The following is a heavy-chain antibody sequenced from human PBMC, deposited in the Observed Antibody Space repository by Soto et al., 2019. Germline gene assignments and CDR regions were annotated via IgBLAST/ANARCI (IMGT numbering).Heavy chain of an antibody. CDR1: GGTFSSYA. J-gene: IGHJ4*02. CDR2: IIPIFGTA. CDR3: ARDRAVGATRGSAFDY. Sequence: QVPLVQSGAEVKKPGSSVKVSCKASGGTFSSYAISWVRQAPGQGLEWMGGIIPIFGTANYAQKFQGRVTITADKSTSTAYMELSSLRSEDTAVYYCARDRAVGATRGSAFDYWGQGTLVTVSS. V-gene: IGHV1-69*06. D-gene: IGHD1-26*01.